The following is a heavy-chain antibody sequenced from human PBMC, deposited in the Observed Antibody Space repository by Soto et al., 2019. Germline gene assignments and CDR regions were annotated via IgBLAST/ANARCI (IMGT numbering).Heavy chain of an antibody. V-gene: IGHV3-23*01. Sequence: LRLSFAASGFTFSSCAMTWVRQAPGMGLQWVSAISDSGGSTYYADSVRGRFTISRDNSKNTLYLQLNSLGAEDTAVYFCAKDKPAAGSQWLVPIWGRGTLVTVSS. CDR3: AKDKPAAGSQWLVPI. J-gene: IGHJ4*02. CDR1: GFTFSSCA. CDR2: ISDSGGST. D-gene: IGHD6-19*01.